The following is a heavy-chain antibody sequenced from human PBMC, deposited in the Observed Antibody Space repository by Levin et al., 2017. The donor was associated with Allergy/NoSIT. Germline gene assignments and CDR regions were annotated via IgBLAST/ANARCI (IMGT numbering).Heavy chain of an antibody. CDR2: INYSGTT. Sequence: GSLRLSCTVSGGSISSGSYFWGWIRQPPGKELEWIGIINYSGTTYYNPSLKSRVTISVDTSKNQFSLKLNSVTAADTAVYYCARRWGSGSPYFDYWGQGTLVTVSS. V-gene: IGHV4-39*01. D-gene: IGHD3-22*01. CDR3: ARRWGSGSPYFDY. J-gene: IGHJ4*02. CDR1: GGSISSGSYF.